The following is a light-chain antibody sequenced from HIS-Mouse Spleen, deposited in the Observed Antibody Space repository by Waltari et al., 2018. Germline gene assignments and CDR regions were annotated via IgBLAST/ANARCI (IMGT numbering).Light chain of an antibody. CDR1: NIGSKS. V-gene: IGLV3-21*02. J-gene: IGLJ1*01. Sequence: SYVLTQPPSVSVAPGQTARITCGGNNIGSKSEHWYQQKPGQAPVMVVYDDSDRPSGIPERFSGSKYGNTANLTISRVEAGDEADYYCQVWDRSSDHYVFRTGTKVTVL. CDR3: QVWDRSSDHYV. CDR2: DDS.